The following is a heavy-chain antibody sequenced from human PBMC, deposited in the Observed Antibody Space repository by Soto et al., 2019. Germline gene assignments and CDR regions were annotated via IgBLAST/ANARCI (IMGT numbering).Heavy chain of an antibody. CDR2: INGGTGQT. CDR3: ARGKGMEENYYYYGMDI. V-gene: IGHV1-3*01. Sequence: SVKVSCKSSGYTFSTYAMHWVRRAPGQILEWMGWINGGTGQTRYSQRFQDRVTITRDTSAKTTYMDLTSLRSEDTAVYYCARGKGMEENYYYYGMDIWGQGTTVTVSS. D-gene: IGHD1-1*01. J-gene: IGHJ6*02. CDR1: GYTFSTYA.